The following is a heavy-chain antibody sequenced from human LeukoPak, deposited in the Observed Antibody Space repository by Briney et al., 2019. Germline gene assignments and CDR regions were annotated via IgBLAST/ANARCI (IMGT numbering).Heavy chain of an antibody. V-gene: IGHV4-30-4*08. CDR3: ARVDRSVVASFDY. Sequence: PSQTLSLTCTVSGGSISSGDYYWSWIRQPPGKGLEWIGYIYYSGSTYYNPSLKSRVTISVDTSKNQFSLKLSSVPAANTAVYYCARVDRSVVASFDYWGQGTLVTVSS. J-gene: IGHJ4*02. D-gene: IGHD2-21*01. CDR2: IYYSGST. CDR1: GGSISSGDYY.